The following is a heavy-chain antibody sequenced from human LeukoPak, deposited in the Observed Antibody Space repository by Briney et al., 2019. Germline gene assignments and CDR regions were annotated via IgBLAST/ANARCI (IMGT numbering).Heavy chain of an antibody. CDR2: ISAYNGNT. Sequence: ASVTVSFKTSGYTFTNYGISWVRQAPGLGLEWMGWISAYNGNTNYAQKVQGRVTMATDTSTSTACMELRSLRFDDTAVYYCARDQSVRLLQTSSTYFKHVFAIWGQGSMVTVSS. J-gene: IGHJ3*02. CDR1: GYTFTNYG. V-gene: IGHV1-18*01. D-gene: IGHD6-13*01. CDR3: ARDQSVRLLQTSSTYFKHVFAI.